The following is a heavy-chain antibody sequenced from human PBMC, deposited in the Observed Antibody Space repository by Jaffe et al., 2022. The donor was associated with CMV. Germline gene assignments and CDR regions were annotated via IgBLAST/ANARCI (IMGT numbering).Heavy chain of an antibody. CDR2: IYYSGST. CDR3: ARAQMVYAISTLYYFDY. J-gene: IGHJ4*02. CDR1: GGSISSYY. Sequence: QVQLQESGPGLVKPSETLSLTCTVSGGSISSYYWSWIRQPPGKGLEWIGYIYYSGSTNYNPSLKSRVTISVDTSKNQFSLKLSSVTAADTAVYYCARAQMVYAISTLYYFDYWGQGTLVTVSS. V-gene: IGHV4-59*01. D-gene: IGHD2-8*01.